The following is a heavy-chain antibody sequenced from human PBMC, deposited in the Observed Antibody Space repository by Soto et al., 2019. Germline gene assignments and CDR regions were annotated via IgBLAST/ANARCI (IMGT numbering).Heavy chain of an antibody. J-gene: IGHJ4*02. CDR2: IYFGGTT. D-gene: IGHD3-10*01. V-gene: IGHV4-4*09. CDR3: ATQTFGSNAFFDT. Sequence: GSLRLSCAASGFTFSSYSMNRVRQAPGKGLEWIGYIYFGGTTQSNPSLKGRATISLDTSKNQFTLNLASVSAADTAVYYCATQTFGSNAFFDTWGQGALVTVSS. CDR1: GFTFSSYS.